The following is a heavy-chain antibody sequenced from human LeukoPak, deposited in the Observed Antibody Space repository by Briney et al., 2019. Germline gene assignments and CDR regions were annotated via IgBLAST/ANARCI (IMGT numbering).Heavy chain of an antibody. CDR3: AKDEGGSPGGGDCYFRY. J-gene: IGHJ4*02. D-gene: IGHD2-21*02. CDR2: IQPDGSEQ. Sequence: PGGSLRLSCAASGFTFSSNWMSWVRQAPGKGLEWVGNIQPDGSEQYPVDSVKGRFTISRDNARNSLFLQMNSLRAEDTAVYYCAKDEGGSPGGGDCYFRYWGQGTLVTVSS. V-gene: IGHV3-7*01. CDR1: GFTFSSNW.